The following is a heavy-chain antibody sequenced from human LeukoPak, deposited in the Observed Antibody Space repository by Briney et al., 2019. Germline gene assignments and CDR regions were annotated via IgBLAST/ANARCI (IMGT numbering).Heavy chain of an antibody. CDR1: GFTFDDYG. CDR2: INWSGGST. D-gene: IGHD6-19*01. Sequence: GGSLRLSCAASGFTFDDYGMSWVRQAPGKRLEWVSGINWSGGSTGYADSVKGRFTISRDNAKNSLYLQMNSLRAEDTALYYCATSRIAVAGRDYWGQGTLVTVSS. CDR3: ATSRIAVAGRDY. J-gene: IGHJ4*02. V-gene: IGHV3-20*04.